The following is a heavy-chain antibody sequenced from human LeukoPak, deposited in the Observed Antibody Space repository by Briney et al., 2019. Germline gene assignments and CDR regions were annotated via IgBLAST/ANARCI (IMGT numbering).Heavy chain of an antibody. CDR3: ARDRYCSGDSCYSGGRGY. CDR1: GFTFSSYY. V-gene: IGHV3-48*01. J-gene: IGHJ4*02. CDR2: ISSSNSTI. D-gene: IGHD2-15*01. Sequence: GGSLRLSCAASGFTFSSYYMNWVRQAPGKGLEWVSYISSSNSTIYYADSVKGRFTISRDNAKNSLYLQMNSLRAEDTAVYYCARDRYCSGDSCYSGGRGYWGQGTLVTVSS.